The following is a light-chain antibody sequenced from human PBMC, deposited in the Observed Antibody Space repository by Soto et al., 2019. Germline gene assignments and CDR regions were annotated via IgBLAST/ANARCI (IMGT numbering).Light chain of an antibody. J-gene: IGLJ2*01. CDR2: EGS. Sequence: QSALTQPPSVSGSPGQSITISCTGTSSDVGSYNLVSWYQQHPGKAPKLMIYEGSKRPSGISNRFSGSKSGNTASVTISGLQAEYEADYYCCSYAGNSKVIFGGGTKLTVL. V-gene: IGLV2-23*01. CDR1: SSDVGSYNL. CDR3: CSYAGNSKVI.